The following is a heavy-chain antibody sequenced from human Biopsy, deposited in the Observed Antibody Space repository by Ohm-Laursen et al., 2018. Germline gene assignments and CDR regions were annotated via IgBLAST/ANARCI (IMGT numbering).Heavy chain of an antibody. CDR1: GASITSYN. CDR2: TYKGGNT. V-gene: IGHV4-4*07. Sequence: GTLSLTRTVSGASITSYNWSWIRQPAGKGLEWIGHTYKGGNTNDNPSLKSRVSMSVDTSKNQLSLTLRSVTAADTAVYYCARDLPSSYYYAMDVWGQGTTVTVPS. J-gene: IGHJ6*02. CDR3: ARDLPSSYYYAMDV.